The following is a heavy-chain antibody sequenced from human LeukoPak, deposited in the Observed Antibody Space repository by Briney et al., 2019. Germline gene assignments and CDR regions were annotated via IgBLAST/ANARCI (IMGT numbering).Heavy chain of an antibody. CDR2: IYAVDSDT. CDR3: ARSLPDCSGGSCYPHCFDY. D-gene: IGHD2-15*01. V-gene: IGHV5-51*01. J-gene: IGHJ4*02. CDR1: GYSFTSYW. Sequence: GESLKISCKGSGYSFTSYWIGWVRQMPGKGLEWMGIIYAVDSDTRYSPSFQGQVTISADKSISTAYLQWSSLKASDTAMYYCARSLPDCSGGSCYPHCFDYWGRGTLVTVSS.